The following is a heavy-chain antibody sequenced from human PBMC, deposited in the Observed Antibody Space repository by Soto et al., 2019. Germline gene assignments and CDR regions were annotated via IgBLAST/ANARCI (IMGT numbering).Heavy chain of an antibody. J-gene: IGHJ5*02. CDR2: ISYDGSNK. CDR3: ARDSTVADGGWFDP. V-gene: IGHV3-30-3*01. CDR1: GFTFSSYA. D-gene: IGHD2-15*01. Sequence: QVQLVESGGGVVQPGRSLRLSCAASGFTFSSYAMHWVRQAPGKGLEWVAVISYDGSNKYYADSVKGRFTISRDNSKNTLYLQMNSLRAEDTAVYYCARDSTVADGGWFDPWGQGTLVTVSS.